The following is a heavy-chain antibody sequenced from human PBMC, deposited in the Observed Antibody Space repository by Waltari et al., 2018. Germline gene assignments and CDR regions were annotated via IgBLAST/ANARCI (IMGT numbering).Heavy chain of an antibody. Sequence: EVQLVESGGGLVQPGGSLRLSCAASGFTFSSYSMNWVRQAPGKGLEWVSYISSSSSTIYYADSVKGRFTISRDNAKNSLYLQMNSLRAEDTAVYYCARVGLTRHYYYMDVWGKGTTVTVSS. V-gene: IGHV3-48*04. CDR2: ISSSSSTI. D-gene: IGHD2-21*02. J-gene: IGHJ6*03. CDR1: GFTFSSYS. CDR3: ARVGLTRHYYYMDV.